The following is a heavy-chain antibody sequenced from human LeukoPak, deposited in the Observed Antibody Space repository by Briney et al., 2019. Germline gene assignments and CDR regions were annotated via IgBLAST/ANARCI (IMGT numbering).Heavy chain of an antibody. D-gene: IGHD6-6*01. CDR1: GGSISNYY. Sequence: PSETLSLTCTVSGGSISNYYWSWIRQPPGKGLEWIGYIYYSGSTNYNPSLKSRVTISVDTSKNQFSLKLISVTAADTAVYYCARHSSAARGWFDPWGQRTLVTVSS. V-gene: IGHV4-59*08. CDR3: ARHSSAARGWFDP. J-gene: IGHJ5*02. CDR2: IYYSGST.